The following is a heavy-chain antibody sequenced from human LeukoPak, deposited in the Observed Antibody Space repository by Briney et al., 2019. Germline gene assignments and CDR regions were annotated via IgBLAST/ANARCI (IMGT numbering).Heavy chain of an antibody. CDR2: ISGSGGST. CDR1: GFTFSSYA. V-gene: IGHV3-23*01. D-gene: IGHD3-22*01. CDR3: AKARYYYDSSVPYYFDY. Sequence: GGSLRLSCAASGFTFSSYAMSWVRQAPGKGLEWVSAISGSGGSTYHADSVKGRFTISRDNSKNTLYLQMNSLRAEDTAVYYCAKARYYYDSSVPYYFDYWGQGTLVTVSS. J-gene: IGHJ4*02.